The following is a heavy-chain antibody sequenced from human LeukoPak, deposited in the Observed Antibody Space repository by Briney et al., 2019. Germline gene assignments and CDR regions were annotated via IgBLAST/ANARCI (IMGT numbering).Heavy chain of an antibody. D-gene: IGHD1-26*01. CDR3: TRSFPGIVGAADF. V-gene: IGHV4-59*01. J-gene: IGHJ4*02. CDR1: GGSIISYY. Sequence: SETLSLTCTVSGGSIISYYWSWIRQSPGKGLEWIGYIHSSGKTNYNPSFKSRVTISVDTSKNQFSLNVNSMAAAATGVYYCTRSFPGIVGAADFWGQGTLVTVSS. CDR2: IHSSGKT.